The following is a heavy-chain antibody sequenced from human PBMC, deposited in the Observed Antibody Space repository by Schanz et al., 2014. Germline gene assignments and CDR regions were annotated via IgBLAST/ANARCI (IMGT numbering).Heavy chain of an antibody. CDR3: ARVGIEGSSGRKTDY. D-gene: IGHD3-22*01. CDR1: GFTVSSNY. J-gene: IGHJ4*02. CDR2: IWYDGNKK. Sequence: VQLVESGGGLVQPGGSLRLSCAASGFTVSSNYMSWVRQAPGKGLEWVAVIWYDGNKKYYADSVKGRFTISRDNSKNTLYLQMNSLRVEDTAVYYCARVGIEGSSGRKTDYWGQGTLVTVSS. V-gene: IGHV3-33*08.